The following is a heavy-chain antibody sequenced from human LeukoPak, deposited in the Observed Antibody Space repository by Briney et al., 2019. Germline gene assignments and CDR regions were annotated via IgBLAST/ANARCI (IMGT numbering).Heavy chain of an antibody. Sequence: GSLRLSCAASGFTFSSYWMSWIRQPPGKGLEWIGEINHSGSTNYNPSLKSRVTISVDTSKNQFSLKLSSVTAADTAVYYCARGELIDYDSSGYQFDYWGQGTLVTVSS. CDR1: GFTFSSYW. CDR3: ARGELIDYDSSGYQFDY. CDR2: INHSGST. D-gene: IGHD3-22*01. V-gene: IGHV4-34*01. J-gene: IGHJ4*02.